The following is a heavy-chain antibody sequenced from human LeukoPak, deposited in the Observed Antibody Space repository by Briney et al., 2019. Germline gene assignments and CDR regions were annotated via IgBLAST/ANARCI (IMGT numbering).Heavy chain of an antibody. Sequence: GGSLRLSCAASGFTFSSYEMNWVRQAPGKGLEWVSYISSSGSTIYYADSVKGQFTISRDNAKNSLYLQMNSLRAEDTAVYYCAREGNNWNHFDYWGQGTLVTVSS. J-gene: IGHJ4*02. CDR2: ISSSGSTI. CDR3: AREGNNWNHFDY. CDR1: GFTFSSYE. V-gene: IGHV3-48*03. D-gene: IGHD1-20*01.